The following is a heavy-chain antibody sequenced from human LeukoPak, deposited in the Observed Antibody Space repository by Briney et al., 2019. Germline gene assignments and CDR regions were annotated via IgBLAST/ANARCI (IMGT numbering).Heavy chain of an antibody. CDR2: IYYSGST. CDR1: GGSFSGYY. D-gene: IGHD3-22*01. Sequence: SETLSLTCAVYGGSFSGYYWGWIRQPPGKGLEWIGSIYYSGSTYYNPSLKSRVTISVDTSKNQFSLKLSSVTAADTAVYYCARIYYDSSGYLYPYFDYWGQGTLVTVSS. V-gene: IGHV4-39*01. J-gene: IGHJ4*02. CDR3: ARIYYDSSGYLYPYFDY.